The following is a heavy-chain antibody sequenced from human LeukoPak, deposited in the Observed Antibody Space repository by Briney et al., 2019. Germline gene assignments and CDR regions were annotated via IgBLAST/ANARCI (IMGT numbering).Heavy chain of an antibody. CDR3: ARDVPGYSSYFDY. J-gene: IGHJ4*02. V-gene: IGHV1-2*02. Sequence: ASVKVSCKASGYTFTGYYLHWVRQAPGQGPEWVGWINPDTGGTKCAQKFQGRVTLTRDTSINTAYMELNGLRSDDTAMYYCARDVPGYSSYFDYWGQGTVVTVSS. CDR2: INPDTGGT. CDR1: GYTFTGYY. D-gene: IGHD6-19*01.